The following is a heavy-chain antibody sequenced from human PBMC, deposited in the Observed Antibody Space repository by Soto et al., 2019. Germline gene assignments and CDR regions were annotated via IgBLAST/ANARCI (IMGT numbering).Heavy chain of an antibody. D-gene: IGHD4-17*01. CDR1: GGSISSYY. CDR3: ASRQTTVVTLDYYYYGMDV. CDR2: IYYSGST. V-gene: IGHV4-59*01. Sequence: SETLSLTCTVSGGSISSYYWSWIRQPPGKGLEWIGYIYYSGSTNYNPSLKSRVTISVDTSKNQFSLKLSSVTAADTAVYYCASRQTTVVTLDYYYYGMDVWGQGTTVTVSS. J-gene: IGHJ6*02.